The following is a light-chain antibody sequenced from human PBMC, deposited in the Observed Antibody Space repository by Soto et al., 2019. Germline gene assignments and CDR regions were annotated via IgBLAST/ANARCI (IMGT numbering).Light chain of an antibody. CDR3: CSYEGSSGFVV. V-gene: IGLV2-23*03. CDR2: EGS. CDR1: SSAVGSNNL. J-gene: IGLJ2*01. Sequence: QSALTQPASVSGSPGQSITISCTGTSSAVGSNNLVSWYQQHPGKAPKLMIYEGSKRPSGVSNRFSGSKSGNTASLTISGRQAEDEADYYCCSYEGSSGFVVFGGGTKLTVL.